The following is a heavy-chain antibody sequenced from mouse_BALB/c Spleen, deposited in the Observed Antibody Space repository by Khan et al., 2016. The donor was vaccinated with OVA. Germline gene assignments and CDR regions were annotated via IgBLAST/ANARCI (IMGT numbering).Heavy chain of an antibody. D-gene: IGHD2-3*01. V-gene: IGHV14-1*02. CDR1: GFNIKDYY. CDR3: ARDGYSPWFAY. Sequence: VQLKQSGAELVRPGALVKLSCKASGFNIKDYYMHWVKQRPEQGLVWIGRIDPENGDTIYDPKFQGKASIKSDKSSNTAYLQLSSLTSEDTAVYYCARDGYSPWFAYWGQGTLVTVSA. J-gene: IGHJ3*01. CDR2: IDPENGDT.